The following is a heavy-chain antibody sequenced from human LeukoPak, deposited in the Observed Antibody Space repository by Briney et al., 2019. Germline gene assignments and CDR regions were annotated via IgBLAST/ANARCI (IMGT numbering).Heavy chain of an antibody. J-gene: IGHJ6*03. Sequence: SVKVSCKASGGTFSSYAISWVRQAPGQGLEWMGGIIPIFGTANYAQKFQGRVTITADESTSTAYMELSSLRSEDTAVYYCARDMLGYYYYYMDIWGKGTTVTVSS. V-gene: IGHV1-69*13. CDR1: GGTFSSYA. D-gene: IGHD3-10*02. CDR2: IIPIFGTA. CDR3: ARDMLGYYYYYMDI.